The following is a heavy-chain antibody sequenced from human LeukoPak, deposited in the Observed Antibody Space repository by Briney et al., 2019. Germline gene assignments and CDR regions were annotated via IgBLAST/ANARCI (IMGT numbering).Heavy chain of an antibody. J-gene: IGHJ4*02. Sequence: ASVKVSCKTSGYTFIDYYIHCVRQAPGQGVGWMGWINLKSGGTLYAQRFQGRVTMTRDTSIRTVYMDFGGLRSSNMAVCSGGRSRRVAVAGSVYWGQGTLVTVSS. CDR3: GRSRRVAVAGSVY. CDR2: INLKSGGT. V-gene: IGHV1-2*02. D-gene: IGHD6-19*01. CDR1: GYTFIDYY.